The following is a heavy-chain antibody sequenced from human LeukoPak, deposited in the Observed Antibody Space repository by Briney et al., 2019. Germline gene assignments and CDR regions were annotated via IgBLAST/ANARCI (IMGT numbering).Heavy chain of an antibody. D-gene: IGHD3-9*01. CDR3: ARDRAAYYDILTGYYHAGYFDY. V-gene: IGHV4-59*01. CDR1: GGSISSYY. J-gene: IGHJ4*02. CDR2: IYYSGST. Sequence: PSETLSLTRTVSGGSISSYYWSWIRQPPGKGLEWIGYIYYSGSTNYNPSLKSRATISVDTSKNQFSLKLSSVTAADTAVYYCARDRAAYYDILTGYYHAGYFDYWGQGTLVTVSS.